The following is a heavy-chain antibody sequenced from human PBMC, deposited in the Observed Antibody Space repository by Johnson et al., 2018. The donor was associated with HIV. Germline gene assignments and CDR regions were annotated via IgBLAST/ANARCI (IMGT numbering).Heavy chain of an antibody. CDR3: AREGRRDAFDI. CDR1: GFTFSSYA. CDR2: ISYDGNNK. J-gene: IGHJ3*02. V-gene: IGHV3-30*04. Sequence: QVQLVESGGGVVQPGRSLRLSCAASGFTFSSYAMHWVRQAPGKGLEWVAVISYDGNNKYYADSVKGRFTVSRDNAKNTLYLQMNSLRAEDTAVYYCAREGRRDAFDIWGQGTMVTVSS.